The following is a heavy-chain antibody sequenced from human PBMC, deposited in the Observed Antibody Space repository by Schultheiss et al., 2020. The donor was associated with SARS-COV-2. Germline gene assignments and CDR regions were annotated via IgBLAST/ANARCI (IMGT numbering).Heavy chain of an antibody. D-gene: IGHD6-19*01. CDR1: GFTFSDHY. Sequence: GGSLRLSCAASGFTFSDHYMTWIRQAPGKGLEWVANIKQDGSEKYYVDSVKGRFTISRDNAKNSLYLQMNSLRAEDTAVYYCAKGQRARWVAGTPFDYWGQGTLVTVSS. CDR2: IKQDGSEK. V-gene: IGHV3-7*03. J-gene: IGHJ4*02. CDR3: AKGQRARWVAGTPFDY.